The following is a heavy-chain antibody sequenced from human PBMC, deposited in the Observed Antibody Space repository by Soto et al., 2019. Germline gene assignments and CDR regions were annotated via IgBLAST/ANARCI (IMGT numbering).Heavy chain of an antibody. CDR2: IYYSGST. CDR1: GGSISSGGYY. J-gene: IGHJ5*02. CDR3: ARATLPRMVRDNWFAP. V-gene: IGHV4-31*03. Sequence: SETLSLTCTVSGGSISSGGYYWSWIRQHPGKGLEWIGYIYYSGSTYYNPSLKSRVTISVDTSKNQFSLKLSSVTAADTAVYYCARATLPRMVRDNWFAPWGQGTLVTVSS. D-gene: IGHD3-10*01.